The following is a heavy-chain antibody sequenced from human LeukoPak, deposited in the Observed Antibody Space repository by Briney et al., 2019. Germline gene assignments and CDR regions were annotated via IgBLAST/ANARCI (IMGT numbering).Heavy chain of an antibody. CDR2: IGSSSSYI. CDR1: GFTFSSYS. D-gene: IGHD3-3*01. CDR3: ARDSITIFGVVTLDV. J-gene: IGHJ6*04. Sequence: PGGSLRLSCAAPGFTFSSYSMNWVRQAPGKGLEWVSSIGSSSSYIYYADSVKGRFTISRDNAKNSLYLQMNSLRAEDTAVYYCARDSITIFGVVTLDVWGKGTTVTVSS. V-gene: IGHV3-21*01.